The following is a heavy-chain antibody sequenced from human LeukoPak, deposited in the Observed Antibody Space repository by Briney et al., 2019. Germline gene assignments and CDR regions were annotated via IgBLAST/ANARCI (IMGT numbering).Heavy chain of an antibody. CDR1: GFTFSSYW. D-gene: IGHD6-19*01. J-gene: IGHJ4*02. CDR3: ARARYSSGPRGFDY. Sequence: GRSLRLSCAASGFTFSSYWMHWVRQAPGKGLVWVSRINSDGSSTSYADSVKGRFTISRDNAKNTLYLQMNSLRAEDTAVYYCARARYSSGPRGFDYWGQGTLVTVSS. CDR2: INSDGSST. V-gene: IGHV3-74*01.